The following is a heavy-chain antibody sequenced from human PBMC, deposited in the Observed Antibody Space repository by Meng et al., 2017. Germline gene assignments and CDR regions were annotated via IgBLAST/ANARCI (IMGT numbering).Heavy chain of an antibody. J-gene: IGHJ5*02. D-gene: IGHD3-10*01. CDR1: GGSFSGYY. CDR2: INHSGST. Sequence: QVQLQQWGAGLLKPSETLSLTCAVYGGSFSGYYWSWIRQPPGKGLEWIGEINHSGSTNYNPSLKSRVTISVDTSKNQFSLKLSSVTAADTAVYYCARGLRITMVRGVKGWFDPWGQGTLVTVFS. V-gene: IGHV4-34*01. CDR3: ARGLRITMVRGVKGWFDP.